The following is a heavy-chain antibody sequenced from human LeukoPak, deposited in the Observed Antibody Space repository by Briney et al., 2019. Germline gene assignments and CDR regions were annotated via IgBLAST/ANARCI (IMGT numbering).Heavy chain of an antibody. CDR1: GGTFSSYA. D-gene: IGHD3-10*01. CDR3: ARDRRSGPFDY. Sequence: SVKVSCKASGGTFSSYAISWVRQAPRQGLEWMGRIIPILGIANYAQKFQGRVTITADKSTSTAYMELSSLRSEDTAVYYCARDRRSGPFDYWGQGTLVTVSS. J-gene: IGHJ4*02. V-gene: IGHV1-69*04. CDR2: IIPILGIA.